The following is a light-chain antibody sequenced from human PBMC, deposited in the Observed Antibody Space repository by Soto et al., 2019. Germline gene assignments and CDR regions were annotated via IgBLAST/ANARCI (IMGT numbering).Light chain of an antibody. V-gene: IGKV1-39*01. J-gene: IGKJ3*01. CDR3: QQSYNIPLT. CDR1: QTINSY. CDR2: VAS. Sequence: DIHMTQSQSYLSAYVADTVIITCRASQTINSYLNWYQQNPGQAPKLLIYVASSLQSGVPSRFSGRGSGTDFTLTISSLEPEDFATYYCQQSYNIPLTFGPGTKVDNK.